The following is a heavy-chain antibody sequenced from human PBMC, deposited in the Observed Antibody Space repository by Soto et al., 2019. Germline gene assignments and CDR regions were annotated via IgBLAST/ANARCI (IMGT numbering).Heavy chain of an antibody. D-gene: IGHD3-22*01. CDR2: ISVYHGNT. CDR1: GYTFGKYG. V-gene: IGHV1-18*01. CDR3: VLYYYDSSGLDDAFDI. Sequence: ASVKVSCKASGYTFGKYGISWVRQAPGQGLEWVGWISVYHGNTVHAQKFRGRVNMTTDTSTSTAYMELGSLKSDDTAIYYSVLYYYDSSGLDDAFDIWGQGTMVTVSS. J-gene: IGHJ3*02.